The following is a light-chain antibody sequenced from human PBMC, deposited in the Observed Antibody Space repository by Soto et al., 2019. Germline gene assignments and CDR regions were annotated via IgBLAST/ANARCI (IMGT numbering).Light chain of an antibody. Sequence: DIPMTQSPSSLSASVGDRVTITCRASQSIASYLNWYQQKPGKAPNLLIYGTSILQSGVPSRFSGSGSGTDFTLTISGLQPEDSATYYCQQSYSIVWTFGQGTKVEIK. CDR2: GTS. CDR3: QQSYSIVWT. J-gene: IGKJ1*01. CDR1: QSIASY. V-gene: IGKV1-39*01.